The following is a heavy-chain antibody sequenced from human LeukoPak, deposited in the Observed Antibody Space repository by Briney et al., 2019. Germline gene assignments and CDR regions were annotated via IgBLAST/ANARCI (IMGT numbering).Heavy chain of an antibody. CDR3: ATHGYSELRYFDWSTNE. V-gene: IGHV3-7*01. D-gene: IGHD3-9*01. Sequence: AGGSLRLSCVVSGFTFSSHWMSWVRQAPGKGLEWVANIKEDGSKKYYVDSVKGRFTISRDNAKKSLYLQMDSLRAEDTAVYYCATHGYSELRYFDWSTNEWGQGTLVTVSS. CDR2: IKEDGSKK. J-gene: IGHJ4*02. CDR1: GFTFSSHW.